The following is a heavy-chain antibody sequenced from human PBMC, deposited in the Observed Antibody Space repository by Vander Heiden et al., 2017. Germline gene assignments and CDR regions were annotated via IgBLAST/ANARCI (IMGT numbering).Heavy chain of an antibody. V-gene: IGHV3-33*01. D-gene: IGHD2-15*01. CDR2: IWYDGSNK. CDR3: ARVSVAGPGYYYYGMDV. CDR1: GFTFSSYG. Sequence: QVQLVESGGGVVQPGRSLRLCAASGFTFSSYGMHWVRQAPGKGLEWVAVIWYDGSNKYYADSVKGRFTISRDNSKNTLYLQMNSLRAEDTAVYYCARVSVAGPGYYYYGMDVWGQGTTVTVSS. J-gene: IGHJ6*02.